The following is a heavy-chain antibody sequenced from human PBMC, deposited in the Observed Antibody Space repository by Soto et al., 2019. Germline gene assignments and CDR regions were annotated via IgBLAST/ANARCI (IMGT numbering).Heavy chain of an antibody. D-gene: IGHD6-6*01. J-gene: IGHJ5*02. CDR3: ARGRTARNWFDP. Sequence: SETLSLTCTVSGGSVSRGIYYWIWIRQPPGKGLEWIGYIYYSGSTNYNPSLKSRVTISVDTSKNQFSLKLSSVTAADTAVYYCARGRTARNWFDPWGQGTLVTVSS. CDR2: IYYSGST. V-gene: IGHV4-61*01. CDR1: GGSVSRGIYY.